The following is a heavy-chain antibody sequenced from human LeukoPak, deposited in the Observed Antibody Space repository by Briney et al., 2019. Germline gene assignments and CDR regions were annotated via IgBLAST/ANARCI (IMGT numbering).Heavy chain of an antibody. CDR2: IYYSGST. CDR3: ARQESGYSYPDYYFDY. Sequence: PSETLSLTCTVSGGSISSSSYYWGWIRQPPGKGLEWIGSIYYSGSTYYNPSLKSRVTISVDTSKNQFSLKLSSVTAADTAVYYCARQESGYSYPDYYFDYWGQGTLVTVSS. CDR1: GGSISSSSYY. V-gene: IGHV4-39*01. D-gene: IGHD5-18*01. J-gene: IGHJ4*02.